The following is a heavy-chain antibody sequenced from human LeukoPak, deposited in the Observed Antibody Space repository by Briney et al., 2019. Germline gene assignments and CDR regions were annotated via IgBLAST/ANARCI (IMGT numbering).Heavy chain of an antibody. CDR1: GGSITNYY. V-gene: IGHV4-4*07. D-gene: IGHD3-10*01. J-gene: IGHJ3*01. Sequence: SETLSLTCSVSGGSITNYYLNWVRQPAGKGLEWIGRIYTSGSTNYNPSLRSRVTMSVDTSKNQFSLKLNSVTAADTAVYYCARWFGWDWGQGTMVTVSS. CDR2: IYTSGST. CDR3: ARWFGWD.